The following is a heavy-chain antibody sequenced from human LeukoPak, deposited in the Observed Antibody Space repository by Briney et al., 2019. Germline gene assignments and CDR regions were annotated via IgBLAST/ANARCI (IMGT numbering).Heavy chain of an antibody. D-gene: IGHD3-10*01. CDR1: GYTFSYYG. V-gene: IGHV1-18*01. Sequence: ASVKVSCKASGYTFSYYGVNWVRQAPGQGLEWMGWINAKNGNTNYAQKFQGRVTMTTDTSTSTAYMELRSLRSEDTAVYYCARVSEFGEAGWYYFDYWGQGTLVTVSS. J-gene: IGHJ4*02. CDR3: ARVSEFGEAGWYYFDY. CDR2: INAKNGNT.